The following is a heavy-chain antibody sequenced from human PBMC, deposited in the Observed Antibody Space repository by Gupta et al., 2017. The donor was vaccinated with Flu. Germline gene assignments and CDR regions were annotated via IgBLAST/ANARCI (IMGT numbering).Heavy chain of an antibody. CDR1: GDSIRAGESC. J-gene: IGHJ4*02. CDR3: AKFEVASGWRFDY. D-gene: IGHD6-19*01. Sequence: QVQLQESGPGLVKPSQTLSLTCTVSGDSIRAGESCWSWIRQSAGKGLEFIGRVFSSGFSNYNPSLESRVTMSVDSSKNQFSLKLTSVTAADTAVYYCAKFEVASGWRFDYWGQGAPVTVAS. V-gene: IGHV4-61*02. CDR2: VFSSGFS.